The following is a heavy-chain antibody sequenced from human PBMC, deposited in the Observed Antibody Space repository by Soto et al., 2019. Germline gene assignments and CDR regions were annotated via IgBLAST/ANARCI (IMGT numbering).Heavy chain of an antibody. CDR1: GYTFTSYY. V-gene: IGHV1-46*01. D-gene: IGHD3-10*01. J-gene: IGHJ6*02. CDR2: INPSGGST. CDR3: ARGANDPGGMDV. Sequence: QVQLVQSGAEVKKPGASVKVSCKASGYTFTSYYMHWVRQAPGQGLEWMGIINPSGGSTSYAQKFQGSXXMXRXXSTSTVYMELSSLRSEDTAVYYCARGANDPGGMDVWGQGTTVTVSS.